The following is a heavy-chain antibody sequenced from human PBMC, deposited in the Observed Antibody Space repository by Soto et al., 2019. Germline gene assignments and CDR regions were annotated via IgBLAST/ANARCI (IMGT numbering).Heavy chain of an antibody. CDR1: GFTFSSYS. J-gene: IGHJ4*02. V-gene: IGHV3-21*04. CDR2: ISSSSSYI. CDR3: ARDGIAAAGIIDY. Sequence: PGGSLRLSCAASGFTFSSYSMNWVRQAPGKGLEWVSSISSSSSYIYYADSVKGRFTISRDNAKNSLYLQMNSLRAEDTAVYYCARDGIAAAGIIDYWGQGTLVTVS. D-gene: IGHD6-13*01.